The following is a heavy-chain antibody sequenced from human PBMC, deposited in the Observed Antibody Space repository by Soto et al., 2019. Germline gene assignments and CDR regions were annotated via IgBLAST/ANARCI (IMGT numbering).Heavy chain of an antibody. J-gene: IGHJ4*02. D-gene: IGHD6-19*01. Sequence: ASVKVSCKASGYTFTSYAMHWVRQAPGQRLEWMGWINAGNGNTKYSQKFQGRVTITRDTSASTAYMELSSLRSEDTAVYYCATTHSSGWPNPFDYWGQGNLVTVSS. V-gene: IGHV1-3*01. CDR3: ATTHSSGWPNPFDY. CDR1: GYTFTSYA. CDR2: INAGNGNT.